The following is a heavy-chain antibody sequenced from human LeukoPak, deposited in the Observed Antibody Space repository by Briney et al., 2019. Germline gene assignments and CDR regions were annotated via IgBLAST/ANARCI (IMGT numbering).Heavy chain of an antibody. CDR1: GGSYSGYY. Sequence: SETLSLTCAVYGGSYSGYYWSWIRQPPGKGLEWIGEINHSGSTNYNPPLKSRVTISVDTSKNQFSLKLTSVTAADTAVYYCASRYCSSTSCSEGYNWFDPWGQGILVTVSS. CDR3: ASRYCSSTSCSEGYNWFDP. J-gene: IGHJ5*02. CDR2: INHSGST. D-gene: IGHD2-2*01. V-gene: IGHV4-34*01.